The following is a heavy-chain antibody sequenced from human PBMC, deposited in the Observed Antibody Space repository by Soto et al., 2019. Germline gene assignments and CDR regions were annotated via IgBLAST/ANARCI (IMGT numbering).Heavy chain of an antibody. D-gene: IGHD6-13*01. Sequence: PSETLSLTCTVSGGSISSYYWSWIRQPPGKGLEWIGYIYYSGSTNYNPSLKSRVTIPVDTSKNQFSLKLSSVTAADTAVYYCARDSDSSRGYYGMDVWGQGTTVTVSS. CDR3: ARDSDSSRGYYGMDV. J-gene: IGHJ6*02. CDR1: GGSISSYY. CDR2: IYYSGST. V-gene: IGHV4-59*01.